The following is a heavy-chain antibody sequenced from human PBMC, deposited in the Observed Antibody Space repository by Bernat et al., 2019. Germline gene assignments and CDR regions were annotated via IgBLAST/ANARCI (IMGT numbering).Heavy chain of an antibody. Sequence: QVQLVESGGGVVQPGRSLRLSCAASGFTFSSYGMHWVRQAPGKGLEWVAVIWYDGSNKYYADSVKGRFTISRDNSKNTLYLQMNSLRAEDTAVYYCARENRTITTGLLGRYFDLWGRGTLVTVSS. CDR1: GFTFSSYG. CDR2: IWYDGSNK. D-gene: IGHD3-22*01. J-gene: IGHJ2*01. CDR3: ARENRTITTGLLGRYFDL. V-gene: IGHV3-33*01.